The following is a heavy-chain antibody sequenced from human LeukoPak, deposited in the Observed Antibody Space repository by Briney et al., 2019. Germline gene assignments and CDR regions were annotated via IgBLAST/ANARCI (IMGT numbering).Heavy chain of an antibody. D-gene: IGHD1-7*01. CDR3: ARRRITGTTPDGSDI. CDR2: ISGSGGST. V-gene: IGHV3-23*01. Sequence: GGSLRLSCAASGFTFSSYAMSWVRQAPGKGLEWVSAISGSGGSTYYADSVKGRFTISRDNSKNTLYLQMNSLRAEDMAVYYCARRRITGTTPDGSDIWGQGTMVTVSS. J-gene: IGHJ3*02. CDR1: GFTFSSYA.